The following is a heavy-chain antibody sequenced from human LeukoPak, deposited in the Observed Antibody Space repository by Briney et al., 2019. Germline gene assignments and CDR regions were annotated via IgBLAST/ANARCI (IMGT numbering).Heavy chain of an antibody. Sequence: SETPSLTCTVSGGSVSGYYWSWLRQPPGKGLEWIGTIYYSVTTNYNPSLRSRVTISVDASKNQCSLQLTSVTAADTAVYYCARDGVPNYWGQGTLVTVSS. CDR3: ARDGVPNY. V-gene: IGHV4-59*02. CDR1: GGSVSGYY. D-gene: IGHD3-10*01. CDR2: IYYSVTT. J-gene: IGHJ4*02.